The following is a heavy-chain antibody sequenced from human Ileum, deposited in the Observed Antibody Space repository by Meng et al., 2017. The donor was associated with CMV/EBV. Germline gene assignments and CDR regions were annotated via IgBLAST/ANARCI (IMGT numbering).Heavy chain of an antibody. Sequence: LSCAASGFTVSSNYMSWVRQAPGRGLKWVSVIYSGGSTYYADSVKGRFTISRDNSKNTLYLQMNSLRAEDTAVYYCARGVFITYFDYWGQGTLVTVSS. D-gene: IGHD3-22*01. V-gene: IGHV3-53*01. CDR1: GFTVSSNY. J-gene: IGHJ4*02. CDR2: IYSGGST. CDR3: ARGVFITYFDY.